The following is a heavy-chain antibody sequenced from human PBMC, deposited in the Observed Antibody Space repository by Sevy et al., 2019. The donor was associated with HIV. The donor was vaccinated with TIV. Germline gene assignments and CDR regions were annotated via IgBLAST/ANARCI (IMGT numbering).Heavy chain of an antibody. CDR3: ARDGGNSVKWYPLY. CDR2: ISYEGTET. CDR1: GFAFSTHA. J-gene: IGHJ4*01. D-gene: IGHD2-2*01. Sequence: AGSLRLSCAASGFAFSTHAMHWVRQAPGKGLEWVAVISYEGTETFYAASVEGRFTISRDNSKNMLSLQINSLRPEDTAVYYCARDGGNSVKWYPLYWGHGTLVTVSS. V-gene: IGHV3-30-3*01.